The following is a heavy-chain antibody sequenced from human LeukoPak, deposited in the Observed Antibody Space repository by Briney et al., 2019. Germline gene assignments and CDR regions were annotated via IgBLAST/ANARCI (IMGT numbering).Heavy chain of an antibody. CDR2: IYSGGST. J-gene: IGHJ4*02. CDR3: VSCKDGYNYFGY. V-gene: IGHV3-53*01. CDR1: GFTVSSNY. D-gene: IGHD5-24*01. Sequence: GGSLRLSCAASGFTVSSNYMSWVRQAPGKGLEWVSAIYSGGSTYYADSVKGRFTISRDNSKNTLYLQMNSLRAEDTAVYYCVSCKDGYNYFGYWGQGTLVTVSS.